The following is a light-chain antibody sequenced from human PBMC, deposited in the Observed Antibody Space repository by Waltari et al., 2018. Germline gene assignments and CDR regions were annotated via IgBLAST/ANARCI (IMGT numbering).Light chain of an antibody. CDR1: SPNIGAGYA. V-gene: IGLV1-40*01. CDR2: GNR. CDR3: QSYDSSLGGSV. Sequence: QSVLTQPPSVSGAPGQRVPISCTGSSPNIGAGYAVNWYQQLPGKVPKLLIYGNRKRPSGVPVRIAGSKSGTSASLAITGLQAEEEADYYCQSYDSSLGGSVFGGGTKLTVL. J-gene: IGLJ2*01.